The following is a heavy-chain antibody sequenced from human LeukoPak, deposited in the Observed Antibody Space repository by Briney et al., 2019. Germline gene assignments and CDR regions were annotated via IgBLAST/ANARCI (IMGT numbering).Heavy chain of an antibody. Sequence: SETLSLTCTVSGGSISSYYWSWIRQPPGKGLEWIGYIYYSGSTNYNPSLKSRVTISVDTSKNQFSLKLSSVTAADTAVYYCARQMVRGVTPDYWGQGTLVTVSS. J-gene: IGHJ4*02. CDR1: GGSISSYY. CDR2: IYYSGST. CDR3: ARQMVRGVTPDY. D-gene: IGHD3-10*01. V-gene: IGHV4-59*08.